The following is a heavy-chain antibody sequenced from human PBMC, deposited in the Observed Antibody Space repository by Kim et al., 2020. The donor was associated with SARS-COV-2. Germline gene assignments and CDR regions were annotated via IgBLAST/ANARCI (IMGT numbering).Heavy chain of an antibody. Sequence: GRFTITRDNAKNPLYLQMNSLRAEDTAVYYCAKAFEKTYYYDSSGYFFDYWGQGTLVTVSS. CDR3: AKAFEKTYYYDSSGYFFDY. V-gene: IGHV3-23*01. J-gene: IGHJ4*02. D-gene: IGHD3-22*01.